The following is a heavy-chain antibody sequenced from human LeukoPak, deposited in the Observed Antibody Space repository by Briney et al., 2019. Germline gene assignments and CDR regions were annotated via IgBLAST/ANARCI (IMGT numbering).Heavy chain of an antibody. Sequence: GASVKVSCKASGYTFTSYAMHWVRQAPGQRLEWMGWINAGNGNTKYSQKFQGRVTITRDTSASTAYMELSSLRSEDTAVYYCARDPWPYYGSGSYYSLWGQGTLVTVSS. V-gene: IGHV1-3*01. D-gene: IGHD3-10*01. CDR2: INAGNGNT. J-gene: IGHJ4*02. CDR3: ARDPWPYYGSGSYYSL. CDR1: GYTFTSYA.